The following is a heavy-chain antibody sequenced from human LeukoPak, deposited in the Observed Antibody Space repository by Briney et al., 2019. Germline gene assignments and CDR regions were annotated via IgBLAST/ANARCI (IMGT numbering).Heavy chain of an antibody. D-gene: IGHD6-19*01. CDR1: GFTFSSYG. J-gene: IGHJ4*02. CDR3: ARDIRRGLAVAGLFDS. CDR2: VSYDGRNK. Sequence: PGGSLRLSCAASGFTFSSYGMHWVRQAPGKGLEWVAVVSYDGRNKYYADSVKGRFTISRDNSRNTASLQMISLRVEDTALYYCARDIRRGLAVAGLFDSWGQGTLVTVSS. V-gene: IGHV3-30*03.